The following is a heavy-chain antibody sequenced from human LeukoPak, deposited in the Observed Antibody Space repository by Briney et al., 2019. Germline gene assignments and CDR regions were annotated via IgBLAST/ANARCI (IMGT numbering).Heavy chain of an antibody. Sequence: SETLSLTCTVSGGSISSGGYYWSWIRQHPGKGLEWIGYIYYSGSTYYNPSLKSRVTISVDTSNKQFSLKLSSVTAADTAVYYCARGGGGWYNYYYGMDVWGQGTTVTVSS. V-gene: IGHV4-31*03. D-gene: IGHD6-19*01. J-gene: IGHJ6*02. CDR1: GGSISSGGYY. CDR2: IYYSGST. CDR3: ARGGGGWYNYYYGMDV.